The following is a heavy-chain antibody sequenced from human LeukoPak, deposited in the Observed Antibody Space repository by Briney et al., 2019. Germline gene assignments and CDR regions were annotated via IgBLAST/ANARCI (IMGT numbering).Heavy chain of an antibody. V-gene: IGHV5-51*01. CDR1: GYSFTSYW. CDR3: ARRRGYSYGPVDY. D-gene: IGHD5-18*01. CDR2: IYPGDSDT. J-gene: IGHJ4*02. Sequence: GESLKISCEGSGYSFTSYWIGWARQMPGKGLEWMGIIYPGDSDTTYSPSFQGQVTISADKSISTAYLQWSSLKASDTAMYYCARRRGYSYGPVDYWGQGTLVTVSS.